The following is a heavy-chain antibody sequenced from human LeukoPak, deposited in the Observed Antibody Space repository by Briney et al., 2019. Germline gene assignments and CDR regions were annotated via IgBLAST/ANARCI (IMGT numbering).Heavy chain of an antibody. CDR3: ATTPTPKVVVISSAGAFDI. D-gene: IGHD3-22*01. CDR1: GYTFTGYY. Sequence: ASVKVSCKASGYTFTGYYMHWVRQAPGQGREWMGWINPKSGGTNYAQKFQGRVTMTEDTSTDTAYMELSSVRSEETAVYYCATTPTPKVVVISSAGAFDIWGQGTMVTVSS. V-gene: IGHV1-2*02. J-gene: IGHJ3*02. CDR2: INPKSGGT.